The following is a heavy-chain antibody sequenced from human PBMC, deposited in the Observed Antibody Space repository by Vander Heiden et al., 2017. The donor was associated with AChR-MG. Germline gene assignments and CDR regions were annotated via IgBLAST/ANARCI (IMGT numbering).Heavy chain of an antibody. D-gene: IGHD5-12*01. CDR2: IYPGDSES. Sequence: EVRLVQSGAEGKRPGESLKISCEGSGYSFDSYWIGWVRQMPGKGLEWVGIIYPGDSESRYSPSFQGQVTVSVDKSINIVYLQWSSLGASDTAIYYCARHRQLRRYGYNRDYYFDYWGQGTLVTVSS. CDR1: GYSFDSYW. V-gene: IGHV5-51*01. CDR3: ARHRQLRRYGYNRDYYFDY. J-gene: IGHJ4*02.